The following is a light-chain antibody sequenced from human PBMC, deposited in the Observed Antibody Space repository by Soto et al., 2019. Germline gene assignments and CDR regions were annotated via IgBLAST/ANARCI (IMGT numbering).Light chain of an antibody. CDR3: QQYGSSSWT. CDR2: GAS. J-gene: IGKJ1*01. Sequence: VLSQSPAILSLSPGDRATLSCRASQSISSSYLAWYQQRPGQAPRLLIYGASSRATGIPDRFSGSGSGTEFTLTISRLEPEDFAVYYCQQYGSSSWTFGQGTKVDIK. V-gene: IGKV3-20*01. CDR1: QSISSSY.